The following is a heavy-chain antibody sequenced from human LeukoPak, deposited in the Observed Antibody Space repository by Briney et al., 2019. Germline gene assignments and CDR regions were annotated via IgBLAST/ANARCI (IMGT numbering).Heavy chain of an antibody. V-gene: IGHV3-23*01. J-gene: IGHJ4*02. CDR2: ISASGHST. CDR1: GFIFDNFG. CDR3: AKDLGRVGATDY. D-gene: IGHD1-26*01. Sequence: GGSLRLSCAASGFIFDNFGMIWVRQAAGKGLEWVSRISASGHSTAYADSVKGRITISRDNSKNTLYLQMNSLRAEDTAVYYCAKDLGRVGATDYWGQGTLVTVSS.